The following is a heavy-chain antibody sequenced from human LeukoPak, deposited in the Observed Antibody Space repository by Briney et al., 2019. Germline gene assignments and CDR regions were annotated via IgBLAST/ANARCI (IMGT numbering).Heavy chain of an antibody. V-gene: IGHV4-30-4*01. J-gene: IGHJ4*02. Sequence: SETLSLTCTVSGGSISSADYYWSWIRQPPGKGLEWIGYIYYSGSTYYNPSLKRRVTISVDTSKNQFSLKLSSVTAAGTAVYYCARDSSGYLLGYCGQGTLVTVSS. D-gene: IGHD3-22*01. CDR1: GGSISSADYY. CDR3: ARDSSGYLLGY. CDR2: IYYSGST.